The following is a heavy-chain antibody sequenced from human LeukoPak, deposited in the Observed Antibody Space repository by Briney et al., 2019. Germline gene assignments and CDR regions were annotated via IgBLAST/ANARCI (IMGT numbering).Heavy chain of an antibody. CDR3: ARDHRRRGYSGYEDSPNGSYGMDV. Sequence: GASVKVSCKASGYTFTGYYMHWVRQAPGQGLEWMGWINPNSGGTNYAQKFQGRVTMTRDTSISTAYMELSRLRSDDTAVYYCARDHRRRGYSGYEDSPNGSYGMDVWGQGTTVTVSS. J-gene: IGHJ6*02. V-gene: IGHV1-2*02. CDR1: GYTFTGYY. CDR2: INPNSGGT. D-gene: IGHD5-12*01.